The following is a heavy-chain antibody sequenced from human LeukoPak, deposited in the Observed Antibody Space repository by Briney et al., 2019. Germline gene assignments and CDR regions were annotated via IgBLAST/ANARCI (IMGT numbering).Heavy chain of an antibody. J-gene: IGHJ4*02. CDR1: GFTFSGYA. V-gene: IGHV3-30-3*01. Sequence: GGSLRLSCAASGFTFSGYAMHWVRQAPGNGLEWVALISNDGSKKYYADSVRGRFTISRDNSRNTLYSQMNSLRAEDTAVYYCARGSGTTVTRDFDYWGQGTLVTVSS. CDR3: ARGSGTTVTRDFDY. CDR2: ISNDGSKK. D-gene: IGHD4-17*01.